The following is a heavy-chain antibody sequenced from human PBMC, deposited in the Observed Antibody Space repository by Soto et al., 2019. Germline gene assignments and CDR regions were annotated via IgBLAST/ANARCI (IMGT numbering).Heavy chain of an antibody. CDR1: GFTFSSYA. CDR3: AKDLPTGFTIFVGRDAFDI. CDR2: ISGSGGST. J-gene: IGHJ3*02. V-gene: IGHV3-23*01. D-gene: IGHD3-3*01. Sequence: GGSLRLSCAASGFTFSSYAMSWVRQAPGKGLEWVSAISGSGGSTYYADSVKGRFTISRDNSKNTLYLQMNSLRAEDTAVYYCAKDLPTGFTIFVGRDAFDIWGQGTMVTVSS.